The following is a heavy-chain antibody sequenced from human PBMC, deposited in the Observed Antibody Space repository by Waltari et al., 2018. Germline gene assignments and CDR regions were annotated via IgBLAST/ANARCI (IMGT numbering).Heavy chain of an antibody. CDR1: GDSISSSHYS. CDR3: ARDFTVRYFDWLSQGDLYYFDN. CDR2: IYYSGNT. Sequence: QLQESGPGLMKTSEPLSLTCTVSGDSISSSHYSWGWIRQPPGKGLEWIGSIYYSGNTYYNPSLKSRATVAVDTSKNQFSLNLISVTAADTAVYFCARDFTVRYFDWLSQGDLYYFDNWGQGTLVTVSP. V-gene: IGHV4-39*07. D-gene: IGHD3-9*01. J-gene: IGHJ4*02.